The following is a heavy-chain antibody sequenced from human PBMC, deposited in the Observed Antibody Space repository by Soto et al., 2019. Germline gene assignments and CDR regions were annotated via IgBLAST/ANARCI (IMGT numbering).Heavy chain of an antibody. J-gene: IGHJ6*02. CDR2: ISSSSSTI. Sequence: GSLRLSCAASGFTFSSYSMNWVRQAPGKGLEWVSYISSSSSTIYYADSVKGRFTISRANAKNSLYLQMNSLGDEDTAVYYCARDLKGEYYDFWSGYYYYYYGMDVWGQGTTVTVSS. CDR3: ARDLKGEYYDFWSGYYYYYYGMDV. D-gene: IGHD3-3*01. V-gene: IGHV3-48*02. CDR1: GFTFSSYS.